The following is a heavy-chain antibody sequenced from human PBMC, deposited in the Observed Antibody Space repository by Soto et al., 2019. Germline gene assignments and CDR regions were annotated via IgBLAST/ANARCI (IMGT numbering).Heavy chain of an antibody. CDR1: GFSFSAYA. Sequence: DVQLLESGGGLVQPGGSLRLSCAASGFSFSAYAMGWVRHAPGKGLEWVSTIHGGGGEKQYADSVKVRFIISSDDSKNTLYEQINSLRAEDKAVYYCAKFEGHPLEHWYLDFWGRGNLVTVS. CDR2: IHGGGGEK. CDR3: AKFEGHPLEHWYLDF. D-gene: IGHD1-1*01. V-gene: IGHV3-23*01. J-gene: IGHJ2*01.